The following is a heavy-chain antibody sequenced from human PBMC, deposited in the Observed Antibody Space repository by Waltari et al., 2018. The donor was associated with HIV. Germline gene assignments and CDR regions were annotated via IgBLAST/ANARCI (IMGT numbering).Heavy chain of an antibody. Sequence: QVQLVQSGAEVKKPGASVKVSCKASGYTFTGYYMHWVRQAPGQGLEGMGWINPNSGGTNYAQKFQGRVTMTRDTSISTAYMELSRLRSDDTAVYYCARAGYCSSTSCYGGFDYWGQGTLVTVSS. CDR1: GYTFTGYY. V-gene: IGHV1-2*02. CDR3: ARAGYCSSTSCYGGFDY. D-gene: IGHD2-2*01. CDR2: INPNSGGT. J-gene: IGHJ4*02.